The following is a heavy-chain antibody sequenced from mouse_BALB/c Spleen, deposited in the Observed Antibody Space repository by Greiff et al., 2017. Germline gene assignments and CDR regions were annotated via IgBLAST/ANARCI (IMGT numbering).Heavy chain of an antibody. Sequence: EVQLKESGPGLVKPSQTVSLTCTVTGISITTGNYRWSWIRQFPGNKLEWIGYIYYSGTITYNPSLTSRTTITRDTSKNQFFLEMNSLTAEDTATYYCARDGGYESMDYWGQGTSVTVSS. V-gene: IGHV3-5*02. CDR3: ARDGGYESMDY. CDR2: IYYSGTI. J-gene: IGHJ4*01. D-gene: IGHD2-2*01. CDR1: GISITTGNYR.